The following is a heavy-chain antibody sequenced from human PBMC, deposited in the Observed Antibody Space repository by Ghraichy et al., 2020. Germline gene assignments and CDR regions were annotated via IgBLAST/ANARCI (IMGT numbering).Heavy chain of an antibody. CDR1: GFTFSSYA. D-gene: IGHD3-10*01. CDR3: VRKVYGFGKGAFDI. V-gene: IGHV3-64D*06. Sequence: GGSLRLSCSASGFTFSSYAMHWVRQAPGKGLEYVSAISSNGGSTYFADSVKGRFTISRDNSENTLYLQMTSLRVEDTAVYYCVRKVYGFGKGAFDIWGQGTLVTVSS. CDR2: ISSNGGST. J-gene: IGHJ3*02.